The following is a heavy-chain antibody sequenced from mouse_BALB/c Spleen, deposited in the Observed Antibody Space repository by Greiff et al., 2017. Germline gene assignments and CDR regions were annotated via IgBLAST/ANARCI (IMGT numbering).Heavy chain of an antibody. Sequence: VMLVESGPGLVAPSQSLSITCTVSGFSLTSYGVHWVRQPPGKGLEWLGVIWAGGSTNYNSALMSRLSISKDNSKSQVFLKMNSLQTDDTAMYYCARARGSSPAWFAYWGQGTLVTVSA. J-gene: IGHJ3*01. CDR2: IWAGGST. CDR3: ARARGSSPAWFAY. CDR1: GFSLTSYG. D-gene: IGHD1-1*01. V-gene: IGHV2-9*02.